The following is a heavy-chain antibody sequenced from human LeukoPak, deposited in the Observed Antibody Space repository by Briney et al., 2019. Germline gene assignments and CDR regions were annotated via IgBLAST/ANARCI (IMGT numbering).Heavy chain of an antibody. CDR1: GFTFSSYD. J-gene: IGHJ6*03. CDR3: ARAGGSGLYYYYMDV. V-gene: IGHV3-13*01. D-gene: IGHD3-10*01. CDR2: IGTAGDT. Sequence: GGSLRLSCAASGFTFSSYDMHWVRQATGKGLEWVSAIGTAGDTYYPGSVKGRFTISRENAKNSLYLQMNSLRAGDTAVYYCARAGGSGLYYYYMDVWGKGTTVTISS.